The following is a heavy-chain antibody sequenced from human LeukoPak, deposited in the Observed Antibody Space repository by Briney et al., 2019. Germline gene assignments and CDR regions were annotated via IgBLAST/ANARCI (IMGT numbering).Heavy chain of an antibody. CDR3: ARDRYYGSGSWSYGFDP. CDR2: ISYDGSNK. CDR1: GFTFSSYA. V-gene: IGHV3-30*04. D-gene: IGHD3-10*01. Sequence: GGSLRLSCAASGFTFSSYAMHWVRQAPGKGLEWVAVISYDGSNKYYADSVKGRFTISRDNSKNTLYLQMNSLRAEDTAVYYCARDRYYGSGSWSYGFDPWGQGTLVTVSS. J-gene: IGHJ5*02.